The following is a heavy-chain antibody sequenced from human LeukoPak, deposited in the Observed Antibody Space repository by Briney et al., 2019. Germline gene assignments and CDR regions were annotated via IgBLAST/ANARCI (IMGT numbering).Heavy chain of an antibody. J-gene: IGHJ4*02. Sequence: GGSLRLSCAASGFTFSSCGFNWVRQAPGKGLEWVSSISSSSSYIYYADSVKGRFTISRDNAKNSLYLQMNSLRAEDTAVYYCARDGVDYFDYWGQGTLVTVSS. V-gene: IGHV3-21*01. CDR3: ARDGVDYFDY. D-gene: IGHD3-3*01. CDR1: GFTFSSCG. CDR2: ISSSSSYI.